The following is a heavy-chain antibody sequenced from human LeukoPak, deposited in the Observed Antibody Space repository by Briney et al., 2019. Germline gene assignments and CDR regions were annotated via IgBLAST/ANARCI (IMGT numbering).Heavy chain of an antibody. Sequence: GGSLRLSCAASGFTFSSYSMNWVRQAPGKGLEWVSSISSSSSYIYYADSVKGRFTISRDIAKNSLYLQMNSLRAEDTAVYYCARDGEDIVVVPAAIKATSYYYYGMDVWGKGTTVTVSS. CDR2: ISSSSSYI. J-gene: IGHJ6*04. D-gene: IGHD2-2*02. CDR3: ARDGEDIVVVPAAIKATSYYYYGMDV. CDR1: GFTFSSYS. V-gene: IGHV3-21*01.